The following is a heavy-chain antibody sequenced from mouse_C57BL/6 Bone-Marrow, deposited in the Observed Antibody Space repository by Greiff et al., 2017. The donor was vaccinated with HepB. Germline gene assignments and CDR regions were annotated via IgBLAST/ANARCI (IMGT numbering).Heavy chain of an antibody. CDR2: IRSKSNNYAT. D-gene: IGHD1-1*01. J-gene: IGHJ1*03. CDR1: GFSFNTYA. V-gene: IGHV10-1*01. CDR3: VRRNLCPPGYFDV. Sequence: EVQGVESGGGLVQPKGSLKLSCAASGFSFNTYAMNWVRQAPGKGLEWVARIRSKSNNYATYYADSVKDRFTISRDDSESMLYLQMNNLKTEDTAMYYCVRRNLCPPGYFDVWGTGTTVTVSS.